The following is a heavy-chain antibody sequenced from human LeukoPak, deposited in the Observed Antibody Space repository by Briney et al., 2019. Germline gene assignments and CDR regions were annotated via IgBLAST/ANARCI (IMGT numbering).Heavy chain of an antibody. D-gene: IGHD6-19*01. CDR1: GFTFSSYE. CDR2: ISSSGNII. CDR3: ATWGTGWYKYYLDF. V-gene: IGHV3-48*03. J-gene: IGHJ4*02. Sequence: GGSLRLSCAASGFTFSSYEMNWVRQAPGKGLEWVSYISSSGNIIYYADSVKGRFTISRDNAKNSLYLQMNSLRAEDTAVYYCATWGTGWYKYYLDFWGQGTLVTVSS.